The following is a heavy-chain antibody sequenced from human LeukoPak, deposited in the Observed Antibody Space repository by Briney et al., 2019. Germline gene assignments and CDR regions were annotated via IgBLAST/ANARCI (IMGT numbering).Heavy chain of an antibody. V-gene: IGHV3-49*03. CDR3: GSGSGWYSPDY. J-gene: IGHJ4*02. CDR2: IRSKAYGGTP. CDR1: GFTFGDYL. Sequence: GGSLRLSCTASGFTFGDYLMNWFRQAPGKGLEWVGFIRSKAYGGTPEYAASVRGRFTISRDDSKSIAHLQMNSLKTEDTAVYYCGSGSGWYSPDYWGQGTLVTVSS. D-gene: IGHD6-19*01.